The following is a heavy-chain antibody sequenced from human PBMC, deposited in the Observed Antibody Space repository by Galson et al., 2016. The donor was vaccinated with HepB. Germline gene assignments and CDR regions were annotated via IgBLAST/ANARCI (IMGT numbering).Heavy chain of an antibody. CDR2: IKSKTGGGTT. J-gene: IGHJ4*02. CDR3: TTGDYDFWSGYYHFDY. Sequence: SLRLSCAASGFTFSNAWMSWVRQAPGKGLEWVVRIKSKTGGGTTDYAAPVKGRFTISRDDSKNTLYLQMNSLKTEDTAVYYCTTGDYDFWSGYYHFDYWGQGTLVTVSS. V-gene: IGHV3-15*01. D-gene: IGHD3-3*01. CDR1: GFTFSNAW.